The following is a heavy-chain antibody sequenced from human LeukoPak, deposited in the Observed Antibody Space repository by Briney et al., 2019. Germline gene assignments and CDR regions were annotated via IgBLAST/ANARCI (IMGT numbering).Heavy chain of an antibody. J-gene: IGHJ3*02. CDR2: ISGSSSYI. Sequence: GGSLSLSCAASGFTFSSYSMNWVRQATGKGLDWVSSISGSSSYIYYADSVKGRFTISRDNAKNSLHLQMNSLRAEDTAVYYCARGGAAAGIDAFDIWGQGTMVTVSS. CDR1: GFTFSSYS. V-gene: IGHV3-21*01. CDR3: ARGGAAAGIDAFDI. D-gene: IGHD6-13*01.